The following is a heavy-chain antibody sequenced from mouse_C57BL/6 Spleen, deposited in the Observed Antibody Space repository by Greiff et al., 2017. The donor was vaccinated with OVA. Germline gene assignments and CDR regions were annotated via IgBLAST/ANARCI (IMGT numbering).Heavy chain of an antibody. CDR2: IWRGGST. V-gene: IGHV2-2*01. D-gene: IGHD2-12*01. CDR1: GFSLTSYG. CDR3: ARNSYYNAMDY. J-gene: IGHJ4*01. Sequence: VKLMESGPGLVQPSQSLSITCTVSGFSLTSYGVHWVRQSPGKGLEWLGVIWRGGSTDYNAAFISRLSISKDNSKSQVFFKMNSLQADDTAIYYCARNSYYNAMDYWGQGTSVTVSS.